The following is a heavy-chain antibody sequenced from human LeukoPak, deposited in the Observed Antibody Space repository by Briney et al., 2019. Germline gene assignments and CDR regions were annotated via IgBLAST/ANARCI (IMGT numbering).Heavy chain of an antibody. V-gene: IGHV4-59*01. CDR1: GGSISSYY. CDR2: IYYSGST. Sequence: SETLSLTCTVSGGSISSYYWSWIWQPPGKGLEGIGYIYYSGSTNYNPSLKSRVTISVDTSKNQCSLKLSSVTAADTAVYYCARCYDNFDVALDIWSQGTMVTVSS. D-gene: IGHD3-9*01. J-gene: IGHJ3*02. CDR3: ARCYDNFDVALDI.